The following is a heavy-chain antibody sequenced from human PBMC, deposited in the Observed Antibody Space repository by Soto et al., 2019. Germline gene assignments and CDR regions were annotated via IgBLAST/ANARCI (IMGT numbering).Heavy chain of an antibody. CDR3: AREWNPTTVATYYYGTDV. D-gene: IGHD4-17*01. J-gene: IGHJ6*02. V-gene: IGHV4-59*01. CDR2: IYYSGST. CDR1: GGSMSSYY. Sequence: SETLSLTCTVSGGSMSSYYWSWIRQPPGKGLEWIGYIYYSGSTNYNPSLKSRVTISVDTSKNQFSLRLSSVTAADTAVYYCAREWNPTTVATYYYGTDVWGQGTTVTVSS.